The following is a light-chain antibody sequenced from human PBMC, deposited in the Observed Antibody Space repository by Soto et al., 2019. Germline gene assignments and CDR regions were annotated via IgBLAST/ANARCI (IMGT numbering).Light chain of an antibody. CDR1: QSISSW. Sequence: TQSPGTLSLSPGERATLSCRASQSISSWLAWYQQKPGKAPKLLIYKASSLESGVPSRFSGSGSGTDFALTISSLQPEDFATYYCQQSFNTPQTFGQGTKVDI. CDR2: KAS. V-gene: IGKV1-5*03. CDR3: QQSFNTPQT. J-gene: IGKJ1*01.